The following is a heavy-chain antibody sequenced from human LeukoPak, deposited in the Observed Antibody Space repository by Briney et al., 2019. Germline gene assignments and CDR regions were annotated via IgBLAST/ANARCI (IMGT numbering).Heavy chain of an antibody. CDR3: ARDAILRAFDI. V-gene: IGHV3-30*03. D-gene: IGHD2-15*01. Sequence: GGSLRLSCAASGFTFSSYGMHWVRQAPGKGLEWVAVISYDGSNKYYADSVKGRFTISRDNSKNTLYLQMNSLRAEDTAVYYCARDAILRAFDIWGQGTMVTVSS. J-gene: IGHJ3*02. CDR1: GFTFSSYG. CDR2: ISYDGSNK.